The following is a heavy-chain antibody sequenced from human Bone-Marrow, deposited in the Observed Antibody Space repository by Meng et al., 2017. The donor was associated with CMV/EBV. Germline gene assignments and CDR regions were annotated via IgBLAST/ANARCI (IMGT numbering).Heavy chain of an antibody. CDR2: ISWDGGST. CDR3: AKDKHGDRPLGYFDY. D-gene: IGHD4-17*01. Sequence: GESLKISCAASGFTFDDYAMHWVRQAPGKGLEWVSLISWDGGSTYYADSVKGRFTISRDNSKNSLYLQMNSLRAEDTALYYCAKDKHGDRPLGYFDYWGQGKLVTVSS. V-gene: IGHV3-43D*03. J-gene: IGHJ4*02. CDR1: GFTFDDYA.